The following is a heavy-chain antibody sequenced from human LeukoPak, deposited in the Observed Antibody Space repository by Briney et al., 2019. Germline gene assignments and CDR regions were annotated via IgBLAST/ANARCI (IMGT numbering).Heavy chain of an antibody. CDR2: IIPILGIA. CDR1: GGTFSSYA. CDR3: AGDRVVVITDIHWFDP. D-gene: IGHD3-22*01. Sequence: EASAKVSCKASGGTFSSYAISWVRQAPGQGLEWMGRIIPILGIANYAQKFQGRVTITADKSTSTAYMELSSLRSEGMAVYYCAGDRVVVITDIHWFDPWGQGTLVTVSS. V-gene: IGHV1-69*04. J-gene: IGHJ5*02.